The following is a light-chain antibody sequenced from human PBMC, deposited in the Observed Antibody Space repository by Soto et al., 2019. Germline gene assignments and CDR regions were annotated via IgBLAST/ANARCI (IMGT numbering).Light chain of an antibody. CDR2: GVS. J-gene: IGLJ3*02. CDR1: SSDVGGHNF. CDR3: CSYAGSQTWV. Sequence: QSALTQPASVSGSPGQSVTISCTGTSSDVGGHNFVSWFQQHPGKAPKFMIYGVSKRPSGVPDRFSGSKSGNTASLTISGLQAEDEADYYCCSYAGSQTWVFGGGTKLTVL. V-gene: IGLV2-11*01.